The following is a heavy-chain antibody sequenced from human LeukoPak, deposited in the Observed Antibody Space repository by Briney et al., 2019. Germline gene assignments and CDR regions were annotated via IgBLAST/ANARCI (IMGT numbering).Heavy chain of an antibody. CDR2: IIPFLGTT. CDR3: ARDPIIGAFDI. Sequence: RASVKVSCKASGGVFTTYTMSWVRQAPGQGLEWMGSIIPFLGTTNYAQKFQGRVTITADEPTRTAYMELSRLRSDDTAVYYCARDPIIGAFDIWGQGTMVTVSS. J-gene: IGHJ3*02. V-gene: IGHV1-69*08. CDR1: GGVFTTYT. D-gene: IGHD3-3*01.